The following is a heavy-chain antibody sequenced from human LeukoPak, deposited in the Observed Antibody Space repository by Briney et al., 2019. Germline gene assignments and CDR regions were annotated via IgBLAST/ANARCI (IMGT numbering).Heavy chain of an antibody. CDR2: INHSGST. V-gene: IGHV4-34*01. CDR3: ARGFGPVGNYGYPYNYGMAV. J-gene: IGHJ6*02. CDR1: GGSFSGYY. Sequence: SETLSLTCAVYGGSFSGYYWSWIRQPPGKGLEWIGEINHSGSTNYNPSLKSRVTISVDTSKNQFSLKLSSVTAADTAVYYCARGFGPVGNYGYPYNYGMAVWAQGTTVTVSS. D-gene: IGHD5-18*01.